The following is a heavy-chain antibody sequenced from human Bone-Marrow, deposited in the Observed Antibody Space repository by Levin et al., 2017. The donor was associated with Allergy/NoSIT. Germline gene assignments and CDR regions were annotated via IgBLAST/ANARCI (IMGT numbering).Heavy chain of an antibody. J-gene: IGHJ5*02. CDR2: IYPSDSDT. CDR3: ARMNLAANWFDP. Sequence: GGSLRLSCRTSGSTFTGHWIGWVRQMPGKGLEWMGIIYPSDSDTRYSPSFEGQVTISVDTSISTAYLHWNSLKTSDTAIYYCARMNLAANWFDPWRQGTLVPVS. CDR1: GSTFTGHW. D-gene: IGHD3-16*01. V-gene: IGHV5-51*01.